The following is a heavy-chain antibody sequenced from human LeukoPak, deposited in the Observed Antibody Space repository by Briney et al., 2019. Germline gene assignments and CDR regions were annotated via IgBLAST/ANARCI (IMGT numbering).Heavy chain of an antibody. D-gene: IGHD6-6*01. CDR3: ARSYPGVAARLTMDV. V-gene: IGHV1-18*01. CDR2: INAYNGNT. Sequence: ASVKVSCKASGYAFTSYGISWVRQAPGQGLECMGWINAYNGNTNYVQKFQGRVTMTTDTSTSTVHMELRSLRSDDTAVYYCARSYPGVAARLTMDVWGKGTTVTVSS. CDR1: GYAFTSYG. J-gene: IGHJ6*03.